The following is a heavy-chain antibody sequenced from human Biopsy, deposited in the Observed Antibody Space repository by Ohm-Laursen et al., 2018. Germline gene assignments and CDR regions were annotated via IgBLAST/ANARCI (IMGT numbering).Heavy chain of an antibody. V-gene: IGHV1-69*04. CDR1: GGIFSSYA. CDR2: IIPLLGIT. D-gene: IGHD2-2*02. CDR3: AREYPEGDV. Sequence: SVKVSCKASGGIFSSYAMSWVRQAPGQGLEWMGRIIPLLGITNYAQKFQGRVTISADKSTSTAYMELSSLRSEGTAVYYCAREYPEGDVWGQGTTVTVSS. J-gene: IGHJ6*02.